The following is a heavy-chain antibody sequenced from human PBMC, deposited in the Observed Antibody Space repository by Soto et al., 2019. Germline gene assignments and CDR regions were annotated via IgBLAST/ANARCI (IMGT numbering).Heavy chain of an antibody. J-gene: IGHJ4*02. CDR1: GFTFSDYY. CDR2: SRDKGNSYST. CDR3: ARSIPGTTSFDS. D-gene: IGHD1-7*01. V-gene: IGHV3-72*01. Sequence: EVHLVESGGGLVQPGGSLRLSCAGSGFTFSDYYIDWVRQAPGKGLEWVGRSRDKGNSYSTDYAASVKGRFTASRDTSNNSLYLQMNSLKADDKALYYCARSIPGTTSFDSWGQGTLVTVSS.